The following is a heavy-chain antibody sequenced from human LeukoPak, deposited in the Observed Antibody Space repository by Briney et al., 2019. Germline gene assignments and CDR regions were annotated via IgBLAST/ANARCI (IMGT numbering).Heavy chain of an antibody. CDR1: GGTFSSYT. J-gene: IGHJ6*03. CDR3: ARTFTDYGGNSDYYYMDV. Sequence: SVKVSCKASGGTFSSYTISWVRQAPGQGLEWMGRIIPILGIANYAQKFQGRVTITADESTSTAYMELSSLRSEDTAVYYCARTFTDYGGNSDYYYMDVWGKGTTVTVSS. V-gene: IGHV1-69*02. D-gene: IGHD4-23*01. CDR2: IIPILGIA.